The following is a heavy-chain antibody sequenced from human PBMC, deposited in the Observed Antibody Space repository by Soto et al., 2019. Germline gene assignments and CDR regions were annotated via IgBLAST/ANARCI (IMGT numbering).Heavy chain of an antibody. Sequence: GGSLRLSCAASGFTFSSYAMSWVRQAPGKGLEWVSAISGSGGSTYYADSVKGRFTISRDNSKNTLYLQMNSLRAEDTAVYYCAKVMVRGVIKRAEYFQHWGQGTLVTVSS. CDR1: GFTFSSYA. D-gene: IGHD3-10*01. V-gene: IGHV3-23*01. CDR3: AKVMVRGVIKRAEYFQH. CDR2: ISGSGGST. J-gene: IGHJ1*01.